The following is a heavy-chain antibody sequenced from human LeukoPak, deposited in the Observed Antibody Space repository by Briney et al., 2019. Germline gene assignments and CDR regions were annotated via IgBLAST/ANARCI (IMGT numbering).Heavy chain of an antibody. J-gene: IGHJ3*02. CDR2: IYYSGST. Sequence: SETLSLTCTVSGGSISSSSYYWGWIRQPPGKGLEWIGSIYYSGSTYYNPSLKSRVTISVDTSKNQFSLKLSSVTAADTAVYYCARRDMSGYAFDIWGQGTMVTVSS. CDR3: ARRDMSGYAFDI. D-gene: IGHD6-25*01. CDR1: GGSISSSSYY. V-gene: IGHV4-39*01.